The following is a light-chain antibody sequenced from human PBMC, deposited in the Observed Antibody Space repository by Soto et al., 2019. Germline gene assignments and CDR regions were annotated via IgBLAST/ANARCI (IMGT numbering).Light chain of an antibody. Sequence: DIQMTQSPSSLSASVGDSVTITCRASQRISTYLNWYQQKPGRTPNLLIYVASSLQNGVPSRFNGSGSGTDFTLTISGLQPEDFATYYCQQNYNIPTFGPGTRVDIK. CDR2: VAS. CDR1: QRISTY. V-gene: IGKV1-39*01. CDR3: QQNYNIPT. J-gene: IGKJ3*01.